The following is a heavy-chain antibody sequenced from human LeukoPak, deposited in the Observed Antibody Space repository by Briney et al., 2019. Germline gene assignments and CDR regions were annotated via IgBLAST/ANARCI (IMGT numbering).Heavy chain of an antibody. CDR1: GGTFSSYA. CDR3: ASGSYSPHNWFDP. Sequence: SVRVSCKASGGTFSSYAISWVRQAPGQGLEWMGGIIPIFGTANYAQKFQGRVTITADESTSTAYMELSSLRSEDTAVYYCASGSYSPHNWFDPWGQGTLVTASS. V-gene: IGHV1-69*13. CDR2: IIPIFGTA. J-gene: IGHJ5*02. D-gene: IGHD1-26*01.